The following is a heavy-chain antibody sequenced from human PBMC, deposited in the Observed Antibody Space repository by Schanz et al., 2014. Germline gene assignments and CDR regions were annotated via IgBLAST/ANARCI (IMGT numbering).Heavy chain of an antibody. D-gene: IGHD3-10*01. V-gene: IGHV3-15*01. CDR3: TADLWFGAVWGVW. CDR1: GFTFSSYD. J-gene: IGHJ4*02. CDR2: IKSKTDGGTR. Sequence: VQLVESGGGVVQPGRSLRLSCVASGFTFSSYDVFWVRQAPGKGLQWVARIKSKTDGGTRDYAAPVKGRFTISTDDSKNTVYLQMNSLQTEDTAVYYCTADLWFGAVWGVWWGQGTLVTVSS.